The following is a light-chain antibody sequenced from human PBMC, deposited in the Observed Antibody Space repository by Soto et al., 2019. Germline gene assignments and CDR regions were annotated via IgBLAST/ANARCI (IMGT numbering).Light chain of an antibody. J-gene: IGKJ1*01. CDR2: KAS. CDR1: QTISSW. V-gene: IGKV1-5*03. Sequence: DIQMTQSPSTLSGSVGDRVTITCRASQTISSWLAWYQQKPGKAPKLLIYKASTLKSGVPSRFSGSGSGTEFTLTISSLQPDDFATYYCQHYNSYSEAFGQGTKAAIK. CDR3: QHYNSYSEA.